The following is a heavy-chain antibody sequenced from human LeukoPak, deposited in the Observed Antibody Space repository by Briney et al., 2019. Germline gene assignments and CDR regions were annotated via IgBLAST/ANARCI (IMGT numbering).Heavy chain of an antibody. CDR3: ARVRGYSYGSRGYFDY. J-gene: IGHJ4*02. CDR2: IYYSGST. D-gene: IGHD5-18*01. V-gene: IGHV4-59*12. Sequence: KTSETLSLTCTVSGGSISSYYWSWIRQPPGKGLEWIGYIYYSGSTNYNPSLKSRVTISVDTSKNQFSLKLSSVTAADTAVYYCARVRGYSYGSRGYFDYWGQGTLVTVSS. CDR1: GGSISSYY.